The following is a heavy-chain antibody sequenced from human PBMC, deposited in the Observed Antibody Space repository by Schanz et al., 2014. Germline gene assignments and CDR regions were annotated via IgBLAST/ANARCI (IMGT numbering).Heavy chain of an antibody. D-gene: IGHD5-12*01. CDR1: GFTFSDYY. J-gene: IGHJ3*02. V-gene: IGHV3-11*04. CDR2: ITSSGSPI. Sequence: QVQLVESGGGLVKPGGALRLSCAASGFTFSDYYMSWIRQAPGKGLEWVSYITSSGSPIYYADSVKGRFTISRDNAKNSLYLQMNSLRAEDTAVYYCAGAVATIRADSFDIWGQGTMXAVSS. CDR3: AGAVATIRADSFDI.